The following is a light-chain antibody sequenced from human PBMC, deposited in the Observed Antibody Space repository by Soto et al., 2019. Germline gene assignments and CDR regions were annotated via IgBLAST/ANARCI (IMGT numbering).Light chain of an antibody. CDR3: SSYAGTSIPYVV. CDR1: SSDVGAYKY. Sequence: QSALTQPASVSGSPGQSITISCTGTSSDVGAYKYVSWYQQHADKAPKLVIYDVSSRSSGISNRFSGSKSGNTASLTITGLQAEDEADYYCSSYAGTSIPYVVFGGGTQLTVL. V-gene: IGLV2-14*03. J-gene: IGLJ2*01. CDR2: DVS.